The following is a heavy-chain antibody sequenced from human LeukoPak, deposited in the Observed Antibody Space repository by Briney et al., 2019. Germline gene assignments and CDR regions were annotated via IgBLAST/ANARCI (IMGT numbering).Heavy chain of an antibody. CDR1: GGSISSSNW. Sequence: PSETLSLTCAVSGGSISSSNWWSWVRQPPGKGLEWIGEIYHSGSTNYNPSLKSRVTISVDKSKNQFSLKLSSVTAADTAVYYCARDFSDGYYDSSGYLYYFDYWGQGTLVTVSS. CDR3: ARDFSDGYYDSSGYLYYFDY. CDR2: IYHSGST. V-gene: IGHV4-4*02. J-gene: IGHJ4*02. D-gene: IGHD3-22*01.